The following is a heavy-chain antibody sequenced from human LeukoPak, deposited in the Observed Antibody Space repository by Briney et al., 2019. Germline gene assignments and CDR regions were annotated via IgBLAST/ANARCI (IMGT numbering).Heavy chain of an antibody. Sequence: GGSLRLSCAASGFTFSSYSMNWVRQDPGKGLEWVSYISSSSSTISYADSVKDRFTISRDNAKNSLYLQMNSLRDEDTAVYYCARGPNCCVSWSYYGCWGQGTLVTVAS. CDR1: GFTFSSYS. J-gene: IGHJ4*02. CDR2: ISSSSSTI. V-gene: IGHV3-48*02. CDR3: ARGPNCCVSWSYYGC. D-gene: IGHD3-10*01.